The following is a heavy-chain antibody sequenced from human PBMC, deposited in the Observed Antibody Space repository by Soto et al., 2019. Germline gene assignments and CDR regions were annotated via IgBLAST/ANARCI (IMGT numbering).Heavy chain of an antibody. CDR1: GGSISSGGYS. D-gene: IGHD3-10*01. CDR3: ARASITMVRGVRKDWFDP. V-gene: IGHV4-30-2*01. CDR2: IYHSGST. J-gene: IGHJ5*02. Sequence: LSLTCAVSGGSISSGGYSWSWIRQPPGKGLEWIGYIYHSGSTYYNPSLKSRVTISVDRSKNQFSLKLSSVTAADTAVYYCARASITMVRGVRKDWFDPWGQGTLVTVSS.